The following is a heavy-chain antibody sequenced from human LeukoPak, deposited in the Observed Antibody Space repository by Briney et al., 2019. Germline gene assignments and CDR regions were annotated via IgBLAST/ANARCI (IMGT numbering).Heavy chain of an antibody. CDR3: ARSFSEKFYFES. V-gene: IGHV4-61*02. D-gene: IGHD1-26*01. CDR2: IYASGKT. J-gene: IGHJ4*02. Sequence: SETLSLTCTVSGDSISRGRYYWSWVRQPAGKELEWIGRIYASGKTDYNPYTPSLKSRVAMSLDTSKNQVSLYLTSVTAADTAMYFCARSFSEKFYFESWGQGTLVTVS. CDR1: GDSISRGRYY.